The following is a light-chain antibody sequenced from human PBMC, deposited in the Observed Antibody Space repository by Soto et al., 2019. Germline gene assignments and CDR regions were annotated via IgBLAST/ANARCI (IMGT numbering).Light chain of an antibody. CDR2: GAS. J-gene: IGKJ4*01. CDR3: QQYGYPQLT. Sequence: EIVLTQSPGTLSLYTGETVTLSCRASQSISSNYVAWFQHKPGQAPRLLIYGASSRAPGIPERFSGSGSGTDFSLTINRLEPEDSAVFYCQQYGYPQLTFGGGTKVDIK. V-gene: IGKV3-20*01. CDR1: QSISSNY.